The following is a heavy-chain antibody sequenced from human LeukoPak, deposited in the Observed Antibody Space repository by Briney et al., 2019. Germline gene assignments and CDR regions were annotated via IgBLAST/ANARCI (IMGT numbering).Heavy chain of an antibody. Sequence: PSETLSLTCAVYGGSLSGYYWSWIRQPPGKGLEWIGEINHSGSTNYNPSLKSRVTISVDTSKNQFSLKLSSVTAADTAVYYCARGAKVASYYFDYWGQGTLVTVSS. D-gene: IGHD2-15*01. CDR2: INHSGST. CDR1: GGSLSGYY. CDR3: ARGAKVASYYFDY. J-gene: IGHJ4*02. V-gene: IGHV4-34*01.